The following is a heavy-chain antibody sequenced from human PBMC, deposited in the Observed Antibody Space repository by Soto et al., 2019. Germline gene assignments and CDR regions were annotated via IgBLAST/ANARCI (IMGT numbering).Heavy chain of an antibody. Sequence: QVPLVQSGAEVKKPGSSVKVSCKASGGTFSSYAISWVRQAPGQGLEWMGGIIPIFGTANYAQKFQGRVPITADECTSTAYMELGSLRSEDTAVYYCARDVMTTVTTNWFDPWGQGTLLTVSS. CDR3: ARDVMTTVTTNWFDP. CDR1: GGTFSSYA. D-gene: IGHD4-4*01. J-gene: IGHJ5*02. CDR2: IIPIFGTA. V-gene: IGHV1-69*12.